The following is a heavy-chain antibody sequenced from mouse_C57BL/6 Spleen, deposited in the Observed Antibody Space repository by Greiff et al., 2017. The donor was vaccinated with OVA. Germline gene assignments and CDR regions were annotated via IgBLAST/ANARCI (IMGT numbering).Heavy chain of an antibody. D-gene: IGHD1-1*01. CDR3: ANYGSSYYAMDY. CDR2: INPNNGGT. Sequence: EVKLQQSGPELVKPGASVKISCKASGYTFTDYYMNWVKQSHGKSLEWIGDINPNNGGTSYNQKFKGKATLTVDKSSSTAYMELRSLTSEDSAVYYCANYGSSYYAMDYWGQGTSVTVSS. CDR1: GYTFTDYY. J-gene: IGHJ4*01. V-gene: IGHV1-26*01.